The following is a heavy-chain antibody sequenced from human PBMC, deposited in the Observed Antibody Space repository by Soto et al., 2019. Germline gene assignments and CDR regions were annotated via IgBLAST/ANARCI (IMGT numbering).Heavy chain of an antibody. CDR1: GGTFSSFINYP. CDR2: IVPNVGTV. Sequence: SVKVSCKSSGGTFSSFINYPINWVRQAPGQGLEWMGGIVPNVGTVNYAQKFRGKVTITADKSTGTAYMELSSLRSEDAALYYCARRDTSGFLRYFDNWGQGTQVTVSS. J-gene: IGHJ4*02. CDR3: ARRDTSGFLRYFDN. V-gene: IGHV1-69*06. D-gene: IGHD3-3*01.